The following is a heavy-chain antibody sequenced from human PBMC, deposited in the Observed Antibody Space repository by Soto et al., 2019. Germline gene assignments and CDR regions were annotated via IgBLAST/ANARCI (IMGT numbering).Heavy chain of an antibody. CDR3: ARAALPPNAGNVDY. Sequence: QVQLQESGPGLVKPSETLSLTCTVSGGSVSSGSYYWSWIRQPPGTGLEWIGYIYYSGSTNYNPSLKSRVTISGDTSKNQFSLKLSSVTAADTAVYYCARAALPPNAGNVDYWGQGTLVTVSS. V-gene: IGHV4-61*01. CDR1: GGSVSSGSYY. J-gene: IGHJ4*02. CDR2: IYYSGST.